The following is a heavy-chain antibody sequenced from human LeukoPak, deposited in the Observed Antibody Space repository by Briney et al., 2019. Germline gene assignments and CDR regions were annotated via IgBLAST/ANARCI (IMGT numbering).Heavy chain of an antibody. D-gene: IGHD5-18*01. Sequence: SETLSLTCAVYGGSFSGYYWSWIRQPPGKGLEWIGYIYYSGSTNYNPSLKSRVTISVDTSKNQFSLKLSSVTAADTAVYYCARDKIDSYGQFPVEAFDIWGQGTMVTVSS. CDR1: GGSFSGYY. V-gene: IGHV4-59*01. CDR2: IYYSGST. CDR3: ARDKIDSYGQFPVEAFDI. J-gene: IGHJ3*02.